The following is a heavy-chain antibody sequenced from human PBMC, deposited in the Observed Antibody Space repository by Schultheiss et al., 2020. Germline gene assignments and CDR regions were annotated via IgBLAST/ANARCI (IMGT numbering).Heavy chain of an antibody. D-gene: IGHD3-10*01. J-gene: IGHJ4*02. V-gene: IGHV1-69*13. CDR1: AGTFSSYA. CDR2: IIPIFGTA. CDR3: ASVYGSGSRFDY. Sequence: SVKVSCKASAGTFSSYAISWVRQAPGQGLEWMGGIIPIFGTANYAQKFQGRVTITADESTSTAYMELSSLRSEDTAVYYCASVYGSGSRFDYWGQGTLVTVSS.